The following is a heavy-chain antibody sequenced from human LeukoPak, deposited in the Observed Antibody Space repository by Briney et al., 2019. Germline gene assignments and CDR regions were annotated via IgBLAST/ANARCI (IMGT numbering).Heavy chain of an antibody. Sequence: GGSLRLSCAASGFTFSSYEMNWVRQAPGKGLGRVSYISSSGSTIYHADSVKGRFTISRDNAKNSLYLQMNSLRAEDTAVYYCAELGITMIGGVWGKGTTVTISS. CDR3: AELGITMIGGV. D-gene: IGHD3-10*02. J-gene: IGHJ6*04. CDR1: GFTFSSYE. V-gene: IGHV3-48*03. CDR2: ISSSGSTI.